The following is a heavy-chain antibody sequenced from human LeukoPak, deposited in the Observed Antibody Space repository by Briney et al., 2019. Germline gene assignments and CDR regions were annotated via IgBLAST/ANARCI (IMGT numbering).Heavy chain of an antibody. CDR2: ISAYNGNT. CDR3: AREKPPVGTFDY. V-gene: IGHV1-18*01. CDR1: GYTFTSYG. J-gene: IGHJ4*02. Sequence: ASVKVSCKASGYTFTSYGISWVRQAPGQGLEWMGWISAYNGNTNYAQNLQGRVTMTTDTSTSTAYMELRSLRSDDTAVYYCAREKPPVGTFDYWGQGTLVTVSS. D-gene: IGHD1-1*01.